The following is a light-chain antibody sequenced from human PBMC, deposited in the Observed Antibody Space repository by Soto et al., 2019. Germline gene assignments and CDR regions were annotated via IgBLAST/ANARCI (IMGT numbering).Light chain of an antibody. CDR3: QQYWSSPT. V-gene: IGKV3-20*01. CDR1: QSGDSNY. J-gene: IGKJ1*01. Sequence: VLTQSPATLSLSPGERASLSCRASQSGDSNYLAWYQQKPGQAPRLLISGASRTAPGIPGRFRGSGSGTDFTLTISRLEAEDFAVYFCQQYWSSPTFGQGTKLEV. CDR2: GAS.